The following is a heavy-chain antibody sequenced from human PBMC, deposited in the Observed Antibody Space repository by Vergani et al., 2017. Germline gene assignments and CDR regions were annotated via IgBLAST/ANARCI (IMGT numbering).Heavy chain of an antibody. CDR1: GFTFSSYS. Sequence: VQLVESGGGVVQPGRSLRLSCAASGFTFSSYSMNWVRQAPGKGLEWVSSISSSSSYIYYADSVKGRFTISRDNAKNSLYLQMNSLRAEDTAVYYCASLGEGRYSYEGRGIGYYYYMDVWGKGTTVTVSS. D-gene: IGHD5-18*01. J-gene: IGHJ6*03. CDR2: ISSSSSYI. V-gene: IGHV3-21*01. CDR3: ASLGEGRYSYEGRGIGYYYYMDV.